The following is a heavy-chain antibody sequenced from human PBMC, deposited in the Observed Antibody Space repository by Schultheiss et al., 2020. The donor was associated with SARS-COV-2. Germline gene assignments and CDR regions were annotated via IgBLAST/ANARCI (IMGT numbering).Heavy chain of an antibody. CDR3: AKYGRKAVAGADDWFDP. D-gene: IGHD6-19*01. J-gene: IGHJ5*02. CDR1: GFTFSSYA. V-gene: IGHV3-30*18. CDR2: ISYDGSNK. Sequence: GGSLRLSCAASGFTFSSYAMHWVRQAPGKGLEWVAVISYDGSNKYYADSVKGRFTISRDNSKNTLYLQMNSLRAEDTAVYYCAKYGRKAVAGADDWFDPWGQGTLVTGSS.